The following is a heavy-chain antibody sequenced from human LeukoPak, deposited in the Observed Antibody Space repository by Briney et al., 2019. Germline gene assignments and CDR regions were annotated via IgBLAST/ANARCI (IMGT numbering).Heavy chain of an antibody. Sequence: SETLSLTCTVSGGSISSGSYYWNWIRQPAGKGLEWIGRMYTSESTNYNPSLKSRVTISLDTSKNQFSLKLTSVTAADTAVYYCARARGPFDYDAFDIWGQGTMVTVSS. V-gene: IGHV4-61*02. CDR1: GGSISSGSYY. J-gene: IGHJ3*02. CDR3: ARARGPFDYDAFDI. D-gene: IGHD3-9*01. CDR2: MYTSEST.